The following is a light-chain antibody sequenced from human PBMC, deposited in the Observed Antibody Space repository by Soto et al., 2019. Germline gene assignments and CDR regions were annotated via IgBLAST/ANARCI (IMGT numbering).Light chain of an antibody. CDR1: SSDVGGYNY. CDR3: CSYAGSYPYV. Sequence: QSVLTQPRSVSGSPGQSVTISCTGTSSDVGGYNYVSWYQQHPGKAPKLMIYDVSKRPSGVPDRFSGSKFGNTASLTISGLQAEDEADYYCCSYAGSYPYVFGTGTQLTVL. V-gene: IGLV2-11*01. J-gene: IGLJ1*01. CDR2: DVS.